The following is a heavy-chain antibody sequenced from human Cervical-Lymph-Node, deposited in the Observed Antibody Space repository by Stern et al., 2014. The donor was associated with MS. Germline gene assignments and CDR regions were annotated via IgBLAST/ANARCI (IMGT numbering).Heavy chain of an antibody. V-gene: IGHV1-46*01. D-gene: IGHD6-13*01. CDR2: INPSGGST. CDR3: ARAFSSPEPYDH. CDR1: GYTFTSYY. Sequence: VQLVESGAEVQKPGASVNVSCKASGYTFTSYYIHWVRQAPGQGLEWMGMINPSGGSTSHAQKFQGRVSMTRVMSTTTVYMELSSLRSEDTAVYYCARAFSSPEPYDHWGQGTLVTGSS. J-gene: IGHJ4*02.